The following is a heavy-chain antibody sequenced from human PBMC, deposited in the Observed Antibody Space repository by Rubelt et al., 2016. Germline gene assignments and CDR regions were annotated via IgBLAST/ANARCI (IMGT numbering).Heavy chain of an antibody. J-gene: IGHJ4*02. CDR3: ARDGGSSGWYDY. V-gene: IGHV4-59*01. Sequence: QMQLQESGPGLVKPSETLSLTCTVSGGSFSSDYWSWIRQPPGKGLEWIGDIYSSGSTTYNPSLKSRVTISIDTSKTQFSLKLNSVTAADTAVYFCARDGGSSGWYDYWGQGTLVTVSS. D-gene: IGHD6-19*01. CDR2: IYSSGST. CDR1: GGSFSSDY.